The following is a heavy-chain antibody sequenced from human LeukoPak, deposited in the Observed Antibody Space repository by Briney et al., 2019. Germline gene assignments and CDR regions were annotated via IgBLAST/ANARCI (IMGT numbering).Heavy chain of an antibody. J-gene: IGHJ4*02. CDR3: ARDRWGDYYGSGSSDC. CDR1: GFTFSSYS. D-gene: IGHD3-10*01. Sequence: GGSLRLSCAASGFTFSSYSMNWVRQAPGKGLEWVPSISSSSYIYYADSVKGRFTISRDNAKNSLYLQMNSLRAEDTAVYYCARDRWGDYYGSGSSDCWGQGTLVTVSS. V-gene: IGHV3-21*01. CDR2: ISSSSYI.